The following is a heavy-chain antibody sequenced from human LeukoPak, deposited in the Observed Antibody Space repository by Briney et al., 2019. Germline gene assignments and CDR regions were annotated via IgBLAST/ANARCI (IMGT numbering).Heavy chain of an antibody. CDR1: GFTFSSYG. J-gene: IGHJ4*02. D-gene: IGHD5-12*01. CDR3: ATDPLGYSAY. CDR2: ISGSGGST. Sequence: GGTLRLSCAASGFTFSSYGMSWVRQAPGKGLEWVSAISGSGGSTYYADSVKGRFTISRDNAKNSLYLQMSSLRAEDTAVYYCATDPLGYSAYWGQGTLVTVSS. V-gene: IGHV3-23*01.